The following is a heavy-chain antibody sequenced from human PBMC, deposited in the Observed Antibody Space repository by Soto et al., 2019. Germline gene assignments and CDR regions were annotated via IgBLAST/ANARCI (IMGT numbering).Heavy chain of an antibody. CDR1: GGSISTVDYW. CDR2: IYDGGRT. CDR3: ARGPSGDKVDS. V-gene: IGHV4-30-4*01. D-gene: IGHD7-27*01. J-gene: IGHJ4*02. Sequence: QVQLQESGPGLVKPSQTLSLTCTVSGGSISTVDYWWSWIRQSPDMGLEWIGHIYDGGRTYNNPSLESRVTLSVDTSKSQLSLKVSSVSAADTAVYYCARGPSGDKVDSWGQGTLVTVSS.